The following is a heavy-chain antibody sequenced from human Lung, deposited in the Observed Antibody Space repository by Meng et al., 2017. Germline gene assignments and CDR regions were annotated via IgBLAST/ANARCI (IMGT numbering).Heavy chain of an antibody. CDR2: MNPNSGNT. V-gene: IGHV1-8*01. D-gene: IGHD1-1*01. CDR1: GYTFTNYD. CDR3: ATRNDGYDFDY. J-gene: IGHJ4*02. Sequence: QGQLAQPGAEVKKPGASVRVSCMASGYTFTNYDINWVRQATGQGLQWMGWMNPNSGNTGYAQKFQGRVTMTRNTSISTAYMELSSLRSEDTAVYYCATRNDGYDFDYWGQGTLVTVSS.